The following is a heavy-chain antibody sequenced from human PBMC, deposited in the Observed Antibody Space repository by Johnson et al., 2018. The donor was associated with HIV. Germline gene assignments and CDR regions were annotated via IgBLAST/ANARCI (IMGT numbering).Heavy chain of an antibody. J-gene: IGHJ3*02. CDR2: ISYDGSVK. CDR1: GFTFSTSV. D-gene: IGHD3-22*01. V-gene: IGHV3-30*18. Sequence: QVQLVESGGGVVQPGTSLRLSGAPSGFTFSTSVMHWVRRAPGKGLEWVAVISYDGSVKYYADAVKGRFTISRDNSKNTLYLQMNSLRAEDTAVYYCAKAMGGWLLAHAFDIWGQGTMVTVSS. CDR3: AKAMGGWLLAHAFDI.